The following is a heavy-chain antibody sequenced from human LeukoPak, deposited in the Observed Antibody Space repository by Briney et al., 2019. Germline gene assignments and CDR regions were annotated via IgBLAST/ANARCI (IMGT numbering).Heavy chain of an antibody. Sequence: GGSLRLSCAASGFTFSSYAMNWVRQAPGQGLEWVSGTGSTGVSTYYADSVKGRFTVSTDTSKNTLSLQMTSLRAEDTAVYYCAKDPGLVPVHYFDYWGQGTLVTVSS. CDR2: TGSTGVST. CDR3: AKDPGLVPVHYFDY. D-gene: IGHD2-2*01. CDR1: GFTFSSYA. V-gene: IGHV3-23*01. J-gene: IGHJ4*02.